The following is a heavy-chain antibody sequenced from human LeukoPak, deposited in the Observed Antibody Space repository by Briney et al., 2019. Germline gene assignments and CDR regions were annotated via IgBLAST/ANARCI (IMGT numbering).Heavy chain of an antibody. CDR1: GFTFSDYY. J-gene: IGHJ4*02. CDR2: ISSSGSTI. CDR3: AIYTPHYYGSGSYGPGIFDY. D-gene: IGHD3-10*01. Sequence: PGGSLRLSCAASGFTFSDYYMSWIRQAPGKGLEWVSYISSSGSTIYYADSVKGRFTISRDNAKNSLYLQMNSLRAEDTAVYYCAIYTPHYYGSGSYGPGIFDYWGQGTLVTVSS. V-gene: IGHV3-11*01.